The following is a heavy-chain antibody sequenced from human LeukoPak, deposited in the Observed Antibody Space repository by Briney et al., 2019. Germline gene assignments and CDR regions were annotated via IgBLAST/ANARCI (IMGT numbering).Heavy chain of an antibody. CDR3: ARVGSGTTRDY. J-gene: IGHJ4*02. CDR2: ISSDGSIS. V-gene: IGHV3-74*01. Sequence: PGGSLRLSCAASGFSFITSWMHWVRQAPGKGLVWVSRISSDGSISSYADSVKGRFTISRDNAKNTLYLQMNSLRAEDTAVYYCARVGSGTTRDYWGQGTLVTVSS. CDR1: GFSFITSW. D-gene: IGHD1-14*01.